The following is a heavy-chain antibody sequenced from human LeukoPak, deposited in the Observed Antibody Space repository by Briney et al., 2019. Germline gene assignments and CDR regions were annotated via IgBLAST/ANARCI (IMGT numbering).Heavy chain of an antibody. V-gene: IGHV1-2*02. CDR2: VIPETGGT. D-gene: IGHD6-6*01. J-gene: IGHJ3*02. Sequence: ASVKVSCKASGYTFTGHYIHWVRQAPGQGLEWMGWVIPETGGTTYAQKFEGRVTMTRDTSINTVYMELINLRSDDTAVYYCARVSLAARSSFDIWGQGTMVTVSS. CDR3: ARVSLAARSSFDI. CDR1: GYTFTGHY.